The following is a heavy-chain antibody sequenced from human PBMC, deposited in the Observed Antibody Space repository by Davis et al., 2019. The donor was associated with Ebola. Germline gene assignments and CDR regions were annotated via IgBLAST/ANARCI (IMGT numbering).Heavy chain of an antibody. CDR3: ARDRGSDWYFDL. J-gene: IGHJ4*02. D-gene: IGHD3-9*01. CDR2: ISYDSRQE. Sequence: GESLKISCAASGFVFRNYVMSWVRQTPGKGLEWVAVISYDSRQESFSDSVRGRFTVSRDNSKKMFYLQMNSLRVEDTALYYCARDRGSDWYFDLWGQGTLVTVSS. CDR1: GFVFRNYV. V-gene: IGHV3-30*03.